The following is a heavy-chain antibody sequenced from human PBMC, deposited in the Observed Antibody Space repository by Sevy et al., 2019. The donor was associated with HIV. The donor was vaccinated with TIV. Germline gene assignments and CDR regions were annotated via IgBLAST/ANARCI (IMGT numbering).Heavy chain of an antibody. CDR2: INHSGST. J-gene: IGHJ5*02. D-gene: IGHD3-9*01. Sequence: SETLSLTCAVYGGSFSGYYWSWIRQPPGKGLEWIGEINHSGSTNYNPSPKSRVTISVDTSKNQFSLKLSSVTAAYTAVYYCARAHYYDILTGYYNVDWFDPWGQGTLVTVSS. CDR3: ARAHYYDILTGYYNVDWFDP. CDR1: GGSFSGYY. V-gene: IGHV4-34*01.